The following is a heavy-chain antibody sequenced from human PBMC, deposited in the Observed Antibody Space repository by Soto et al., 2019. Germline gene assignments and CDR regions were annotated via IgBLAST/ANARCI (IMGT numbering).Heavy chain of an antibody. V-gene: IGHV3-30-3*01. D-gene: IGHD5-18*01. CDR1: GFTFSSYA. CDR3: ASRGYRYGYSDY. Sequence: QVQLVESGGGVVQPGRSLRLSCAASGFTFSSYAMHWVRQAPGKGLEWVAVISYDGSNKYYADTVKGRFTISRDNSKNTLYLQMNSLSAEDTAVYYCASRGYRYGYSDYWGQGTLVTVSS. CDR2: ISYDGSNK. J-gene: IGHJ4*02.